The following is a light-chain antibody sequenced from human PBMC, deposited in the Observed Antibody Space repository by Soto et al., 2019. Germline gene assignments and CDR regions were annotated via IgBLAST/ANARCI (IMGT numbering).Light chain of an antibody. Sequence: SPGERAFLSCRASQSVSNNYLAWYQQKPGQAPRVLIYGASNRATGIPDRFSGSGSGTDFTLTISRLEPEDFAVYYCQQYGSSGTFGQGTKVDIK. J-gene: IGKJ1*01. CDR1: QSVSNNY. CDR2: GAS. V-gene: IGKV3-20*01. CDR3: QQYGSSGT.